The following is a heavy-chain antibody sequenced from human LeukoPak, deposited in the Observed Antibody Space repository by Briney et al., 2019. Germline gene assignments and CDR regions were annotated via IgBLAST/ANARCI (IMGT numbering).Heavy chain of an antibody. Sequence: PGGSLRLSCAASGFTFSSYWMHWVRQAPGKGLVWVSRINSDGSSTSYADSVKGRFTISRDNANNTLYLQMNSLRAEDTAVYYCARGPYYYDSSGYYLYWGQGTLVTVSS. V-gene: IGHV3-74*01. CDR1: GFTFSSYW. CDR2: INSDGSST. J-gene: IGHJ4*02. D-gene: IGHD3-22*01. CDR3: ARGPYYYDSSGYYLY.